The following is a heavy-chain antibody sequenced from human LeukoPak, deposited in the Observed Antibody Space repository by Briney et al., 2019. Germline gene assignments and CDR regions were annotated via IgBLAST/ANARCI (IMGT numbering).Heavy chain of an antibody. CDR2: IYTSGST. CDR3: ARVGGYCSSTSCLNWFDP. V-gene: IGHV4-4*07. D-gene: IGHD2-2*01. J-gene: IGHJ5*02. Sequence: SSETLSLTCTVSGGSISSYYWCWIRQPAGKGLEWIGRIYTSGSTNYNPSLKSRVTISVDKSKNQFSLKLSSVTAADTAVYYCARVGGYCSSTSCLNWFDPWGQGTLVTVSS. CDR1: GGSISSYY.